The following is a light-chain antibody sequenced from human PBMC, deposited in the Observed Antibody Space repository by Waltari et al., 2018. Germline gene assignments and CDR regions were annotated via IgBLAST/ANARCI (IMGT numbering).Light chain of an antibody. Sequence: EIVLTQSPGTLSLSPGERATLSCRASQSVTSLSLTWYHQKLGQAPRLLSYGTSSRAPGIPDRFSGSGSGTDFTLTISRLEPEDFAVYYCQQYDGEVVTFGGGTKVEI. CDR3: QQYDGEVVT. J-gene: IGKJ4*01. V-gene: IGKV3-20*01. CDR2: GTS. CDR1: QSVTSLS.